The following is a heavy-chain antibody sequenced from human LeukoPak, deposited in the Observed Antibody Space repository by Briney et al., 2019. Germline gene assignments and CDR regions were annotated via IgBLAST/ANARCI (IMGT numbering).Heavy chain of an antibody. Sequence: SETLSLTCTVSGGSISSSSYYWGWIRQPPGKGLEWIGSIYYSGSTYYNPSLKSRVTISVDTSKNQFSLKLSSVTAADTAVYYCARGQGDFWSGYYTGNWFDPWGQGTLVTVSS. CDR3: ARGQGDFWSGYYTGNWFDP. CDR2: IYYSGST. CDR1: GGSISSSSYY. D-gene: IGHD3-3*01. J-gene: IGHJ5*02. V-gene: IGHV4-39*07.